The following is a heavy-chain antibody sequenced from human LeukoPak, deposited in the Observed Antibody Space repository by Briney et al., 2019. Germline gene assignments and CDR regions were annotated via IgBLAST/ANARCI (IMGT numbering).Heavy chain of an antibody. D-gene: IGHD3-10*01. CDR1: GGSISSYY. CDR3: AGIYSGSGIYYPFDY. CDR2: IYFRGST. Sequence: SETLSLTCTVSGGSISSYYWNWIRQSPGKGLEWIGYIYFRGSTNYNPSLESRVTISVDTSKNQFSLKLSSVTAADTAVYYCAGIYSGSGIYYPFDYWGQGTLVTVSS. J-gene: IGHJ4*02. V-gene: IGHV4-59*03.